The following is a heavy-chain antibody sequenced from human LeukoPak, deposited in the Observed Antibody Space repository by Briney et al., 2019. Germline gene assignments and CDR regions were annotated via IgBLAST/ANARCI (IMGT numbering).Heavy chain of an antibody. Sequence: QTLSLTCAISGDSVSSNSATWNWIRQSPSRGLEWLGRTYYRSKWYTDYAVSVKSRITINPDTSKTQFSLQLNSVTPEDTAVYYCARAGPSSSWHQFDYWGQGTLVTVSS. D-gene: IGHD6-13*01. J-gene: IGHJ4*02. V-gene: IGHV6-1*01. CDR3: ARAGPSSSWHQFDY. CDR2: TYYRSKWYT. CDR1: GDSVSSNSAT.